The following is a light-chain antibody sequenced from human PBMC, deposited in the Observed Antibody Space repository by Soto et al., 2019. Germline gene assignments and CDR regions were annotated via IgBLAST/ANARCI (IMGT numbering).Light chain of an antibody. CDR2: GAS. Sequence: EIVLTQSPGTLSLSPGERATLSCRSGQSVSNNYIAWYQQKPGQAPRLLIYGASGRATGIPDRFSGSGSGTDFILTISRLEPEDFVVYYCQQYGSSPRTFGQGTKVEIK. V-gene: IGKV3-20*01. CDR3: QQYGSSPRT. CDR1: QSVSNNY. J-gene: IGKJ1*01.